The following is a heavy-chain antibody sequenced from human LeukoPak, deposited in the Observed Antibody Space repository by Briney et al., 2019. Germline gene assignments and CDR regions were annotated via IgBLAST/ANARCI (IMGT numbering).Heavy chain of an antibody. Sequence: KPSETLSLTCTVSGGSISSHYWSWIRQPPGKGLEWIGYIYYSGSTNYNPSLKSRVTISVDTSKNQFSLKLSSVTAADTAVYYCAREVPKTSGSLLDIWGQGTMVTVSS. CDR3: AREVPKTSGSLLDI. CDR2: IYYSGST. J-gene: IGHJ3*02. CDR1: GGSISSHY. D-gene: IGHD1-26*01. V-gene: IGHV4-59*11.